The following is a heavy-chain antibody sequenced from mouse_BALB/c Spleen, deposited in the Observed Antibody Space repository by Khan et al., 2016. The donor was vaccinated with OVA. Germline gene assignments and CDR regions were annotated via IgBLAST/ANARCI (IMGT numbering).Heavy chain of an antibody. Sequence: QVQLQQSGAELVRPGVSVKISCKGSGYTFTDFTMHWVKQSHAKSLEWIGVISTYYGDVTYNQKFKGKATMTVDKSSSTAYMELARLTSEDSAIXYWTRGGGVNRFAYWGQVTLVTVSA. D-gene: IGHD2-13*01. J-gene: IGHJ3*01. V-gene: IGHV1S137*01. CDR2: ISTYYGDV. CDR1: GYTFTDFT. CDR3: TRGGGVNRFAY.